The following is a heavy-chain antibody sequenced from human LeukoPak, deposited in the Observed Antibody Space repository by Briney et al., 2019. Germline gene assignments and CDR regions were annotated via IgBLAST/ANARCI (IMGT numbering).Heavy chain of an antibody. CDR1: GCTFSSYA. Sequence: GASVKVSCKASGCTFSSYAITWVRQAPGQGLEWMGRIIPIFGTANYAQKFQGRVTITADESTSTAYMELSSLRSEDTAVYYCARSAYCGGDCYTDYYYYYMDVWGKGTTVTVSS. CDR3: ARSAYCGGDCYTDYYYYYMDV. D-gene: IGHD2-21*01. J-gene: IGHJ6*03. V-gene: IGHV1-69*13. CDR2: IIPIFGTA.